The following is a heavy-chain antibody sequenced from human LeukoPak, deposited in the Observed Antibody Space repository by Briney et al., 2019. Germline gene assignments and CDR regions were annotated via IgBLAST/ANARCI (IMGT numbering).Heavy chain of an antibody. CDR3: AKDSISWNYDLGY. D-gene: IGHD1-7*01. CDR2: ISYDGSNK. V-gene: IGHV3-30*18. J-gene: IGHJ4*02. CDR1: GFTFSSYG. Sequence: PGGSLRLSCAASGFTFSSYGMHWVRQAPGKGLEWVAVISYDGSNKYYADSVEGRFTISRDNSKNTLYLQMNSLRAEDTAVYYCAKDSISWNYDLGYWGQGTLVTVSS.